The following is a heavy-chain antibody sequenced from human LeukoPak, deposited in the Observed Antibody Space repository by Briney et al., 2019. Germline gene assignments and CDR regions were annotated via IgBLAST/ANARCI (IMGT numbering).Heavy chain of an antibody. CDR2: ITYDGYYK. J-gene: IGHJ4*02. CDR3: AKDRSAVVRASPMDS. CDR1: GFTFSSYG. V-gene: IGHV3-30*18. D-gene: IGHD3-10*01. Sequence: QPGRSHRPSCEASGFTFSSYGMHWVRQAPGRGLEWVALITYDGYYKYYADSVKGRFTISSDNSKNTLYLHMNNLRPEDTAVYYCAKDRSAVVRASPMDSWGQGTLVIVSS.